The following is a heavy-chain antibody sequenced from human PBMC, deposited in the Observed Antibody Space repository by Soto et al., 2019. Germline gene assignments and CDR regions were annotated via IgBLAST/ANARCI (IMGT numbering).Heavy chain of an antibody. CDR2: ISYDGTNK. CDR1: GFTFSNYA. CDR3: ARRYPTSSLDF. Sequence: GGSLRLSCAASGFTFSNYAMHWVRQAPGKGLEWVAVISYDGTNKYYADSVKGRFTISRDSPNNTLYLQMNGLGAEDTAVYYCARRYPTSSLDFWGQGTLVTVSS. V-gene: IGHV3-30-3*01. D-gene: IGHD3-9*01. J-gene: IGHJ4*02.